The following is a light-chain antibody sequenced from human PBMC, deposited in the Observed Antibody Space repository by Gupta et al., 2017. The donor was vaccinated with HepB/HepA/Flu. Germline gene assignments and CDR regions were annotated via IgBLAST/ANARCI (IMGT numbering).Light chain of an antibody. CDR1: QSVSSN. J-gene: IGKJ3*01. CDR3: QQYNAWPFT. Sequence: EIVMTQSPATLSVSPGERVTVSCRASQSVSSNLAWYQQKPGQAPRLLIYGASTRAIGIPARFSGSGSGTEFTLTISSLQSEDFVVYYCQQYNAWPFTFGPGTKVDFK. CDR2: GAS. V-gene: IGKV3-15*01.